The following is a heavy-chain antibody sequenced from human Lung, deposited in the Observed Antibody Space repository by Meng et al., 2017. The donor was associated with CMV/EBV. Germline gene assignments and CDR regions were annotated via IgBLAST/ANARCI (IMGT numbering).Heavy chain of an antibody. J-gene: IGHJ3*02. CDR1: GYTFTSYG. CDR3: ARDFYEYDDSGYYDDTFDI. Sequence: SVXVSXXASGYTFTSYGVSWVRQAPGQGLEWMGWISGYNGRTNYNQKFQGRVTLTTDTSTHTAYMELRSLRSDDTAVYYCARDFYEYDDSGYYDDTFDIWGQGTMVXVSS. D-gene: IGHD3-22*01. CDR2: ISGYNGRT. V-gene: IGHV1-18*01.